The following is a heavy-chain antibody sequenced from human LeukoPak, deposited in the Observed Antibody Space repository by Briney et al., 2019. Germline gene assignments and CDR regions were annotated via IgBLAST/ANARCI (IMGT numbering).Heavy chain of an antibody. V-gene: IGHV3-23*01. CDR2: ISGSGDNT. D-gene: IGHD5-24*01. CDR1: GFTFNNYG. J-gene: IGHJ4*02. Sequence: PGGSLRLSCGASGFTFNNYGMNWVRQAPGKGLEWVSAISGSGDNTYYADSVKGRFTISRDNSKNTLYLQMNSLRAEDTALYYCASSKDGYNYVGGAFDYWGQGTLVTVSS. CDR3: ASSKDGYNYVGGAFDY.